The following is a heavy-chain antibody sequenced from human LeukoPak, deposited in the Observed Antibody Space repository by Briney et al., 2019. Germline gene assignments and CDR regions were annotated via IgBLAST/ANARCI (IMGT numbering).Heavy chain of an antibody. CDR3: ARDYDILTGYPYYFDY. Sequence: GGSLRLSCAAPGFTFSSYAMSWVRQAPGKGLEWVSAISGSGGSTYYADSVKGRFTISRDNAKNSLYLQMNSLRAEDTAVYYCARDYDILTGYPYYFDYWGQGTLVTVSS. CDR1: GFTFSSYA. D-gene: IGHD3-9*01. V-gene: IGHV3-23*01. J-gene: IGHJ4*02. CDR2: ISGSGGST.